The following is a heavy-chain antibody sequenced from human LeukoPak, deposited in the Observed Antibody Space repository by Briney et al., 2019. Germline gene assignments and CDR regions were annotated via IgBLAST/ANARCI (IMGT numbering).Heavy chain of an antibody. V-gene: IGHV1-18*01. Sequence: ASVKVSCKASGYTFTSYGISWVRQAPGQGLEWMGWISAYNGNTNYAQKLQGRVTMTTDTSTSTAYMELRSLRSDDTAVYYCASLIDDSSGYSGWYFDLWGRGTLVTVSS. CDR1: GYTFTSYG. CDR2: ISAYNGNT. CDR3: ASLIDDSSGYSGWYFDL. J-gene: IGHJ2*01. D-gene: IGHD3-22*01.